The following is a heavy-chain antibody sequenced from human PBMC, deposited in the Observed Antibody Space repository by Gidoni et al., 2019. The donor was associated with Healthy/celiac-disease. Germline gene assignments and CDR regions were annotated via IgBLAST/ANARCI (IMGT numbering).Heavy chain of an antibody. CDR1: GFTFSSYA. V-gene: IGHV3-30*01. J-gene: IGHJ5*02. Sequence: GGVVQPGRSLRLSCAASGFTFSSYAMHWVRQAPGKGLEWVAVISYDGSNKYYADSVKGRFTISRDNSKNTLYLQMNSLRAEDTAVYYCARARWGDDVEWFDPWGQGTLVTVSS. CDR3: ARARWGDDVEWFDP. D-gene: IGHD3-16*01. CDR2: ISYDGSNK.